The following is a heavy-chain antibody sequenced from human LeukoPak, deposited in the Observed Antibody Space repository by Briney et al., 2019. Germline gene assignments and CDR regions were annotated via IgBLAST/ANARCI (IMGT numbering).Heavy chain of an antibody. V-gene: IGHV3-7*03. CDR2: IKADGSEE. CDR1: GFTFSNHW. J-gene: IGHJ4*02. Sequence: PGGSLRLSCAVSGFTFSNHWMGWVRQAPGMGLQWVANIKADGSEEYYVDFVKGRFTISRDNARNSLFLQMNSLRAEDTAVYYCARDWVSGKFYGYYFDSWGQGTLVSVSS. CDR3: ARDWVSGKFYGYYFDS. D-gene: IGHD2-2*03.